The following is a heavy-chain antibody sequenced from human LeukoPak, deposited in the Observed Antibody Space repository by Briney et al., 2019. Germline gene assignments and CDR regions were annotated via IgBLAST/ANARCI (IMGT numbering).Heavy chain of an antibody. CDR1: GFTFSSYG. V-gene: IGHV3-30*03. Sequence: GGSLRLSCAASGFTFSSYGMHWVRQAPGKGLEWVAVISYDGSNKYYADSVKGRFTISRDNSKNTLYLQMNSLRAEDTAVYYCAREGRRVGSTRPYNWFDPWGQGTLVTVSS. D-gene: IGHD1-26*01. J-gene: IGHJ5*02. CDR2: ISYDGSNK. CDR3: AREGRRVGSTRPYNWFDP.